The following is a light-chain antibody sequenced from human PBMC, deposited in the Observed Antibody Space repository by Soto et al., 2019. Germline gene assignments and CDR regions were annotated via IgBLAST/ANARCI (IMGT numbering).Light chain of an antibody. J-gene: IGKJ4*01. CDR3: QQYLSTPLT. CDR1: QSILYSSNNKNC. V-gene: IGKV4-1*01. Sequence: DIVMTQSPDSLAVSLGERATINCKSSQSILYSSNNKNCLAWYQQKPGQPPKLLVYWTSTRKSGVPDRFSGSGSGTDFTLTISSLQAEDVAVYYCQQYLSTPLTFGGGTKVDIK. CDR2: WTS.